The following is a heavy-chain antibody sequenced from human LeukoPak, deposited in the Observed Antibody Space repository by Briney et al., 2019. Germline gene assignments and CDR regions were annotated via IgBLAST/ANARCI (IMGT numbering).Heavy chain of an antibody. D-gene: IGHD6-19*01. CDR2: IYSNGTT. CDR1: GGSVSSYF. Sequence: SETLSLTCSVAGGSVSSYFWSWIRQPAGKGLEWIGRIYSNGTTNYNPSLKSRVTMSVDTSKNQFSLKLNSVTAADTAVYYCARGPRSGHHDYWGQGVLVTVSS. CDR3: ARGPRSGHHDY. V-gene: IGHV4-4*07. J-gene: IGHJ4*02.